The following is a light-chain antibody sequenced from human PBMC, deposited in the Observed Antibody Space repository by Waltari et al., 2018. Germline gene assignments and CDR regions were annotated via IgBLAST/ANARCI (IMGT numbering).Light chain of an antibody. J-gene: IGKJ3*01. Sequence: DIKMTQSPSTGSASVGARVTITCRASQSISRWLAWYQQKPGKAPKLLIHKASSLQSGAPSRFSGRGSGTEFTLNITSLQPDDFATYYCQHYNSFSALFTFGPGTQVDIK. CDR2: KAS. CDR3: QHYNSFSALFT. V-gene: IGKV1-5*03. CDR1: QSISRW.